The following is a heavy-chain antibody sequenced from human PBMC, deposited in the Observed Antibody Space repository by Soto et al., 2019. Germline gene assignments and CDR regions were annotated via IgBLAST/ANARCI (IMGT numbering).Heavy chain of an antibody. D-gene: IGHD2-15*01. CDR1: GGSFSGYY. CDR3: ARGPDIVVVVAATRGTYYFDY. CDR2: INHSGST. J-gene: IGHJ4*02. V-gene: IGHV4-34*01. Sequence: QVQLQQWGAGLLKPSETLSLTCAVYGGSFSGYYWSWIRQPPGKGLEWIGEINHSGSTNYNPSLKSRVTISVDTSKNQCSLKLSSVTAADTAVYYCARGPDIVVVVAATRGTYYFDYLGQGTLVTVSS.